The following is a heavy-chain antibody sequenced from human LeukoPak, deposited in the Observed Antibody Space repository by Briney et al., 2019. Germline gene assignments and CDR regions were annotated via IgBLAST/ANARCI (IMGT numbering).Heavy chain of an antibody. CDR2: ISDGGDTT. J-gene: IGHJ4*02. V-gene: IGHV3-23*01. CDR3: AKVGIVVGGDYYDY. Sequence: GGSLRLSCAASGFTFSSYSMNWVRQAPGKGLEWVSVISDGGDTTYYADSVKGRFTISRDISKNTLYLQMNSLRAEDTAIYYCAKVGIVVGGDYYDYWGQGTLVTVSS. CDR1: GFTFSSYS. D-gene: IGHD3-22*01.